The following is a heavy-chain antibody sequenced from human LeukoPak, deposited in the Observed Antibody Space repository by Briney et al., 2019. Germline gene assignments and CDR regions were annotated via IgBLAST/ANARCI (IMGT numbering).Heavy chain of an antibody. CDR3: AKGGVGFVPDAFDI. D-gene: IGHD3-10*01. CDR2: ISYDGSNK. J-gene: IGHJ3*02. V-gene: IGHV3-30*18. CDR1: GFTFSSYG. Sequence: AGGSLRLSCAASGFTFSSYGMHWVRQAPGKGLEWVAVISYDGSNKYYADSVKGRFTISRDNSKNTLYLQMNSLRAEDTAVYYCAKGGVGFVPDAFDIWGQGTMVTVSS.